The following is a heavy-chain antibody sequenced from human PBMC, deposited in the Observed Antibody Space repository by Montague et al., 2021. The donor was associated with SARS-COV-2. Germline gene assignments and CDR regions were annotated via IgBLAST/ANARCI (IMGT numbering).Heavy chain of an antibody. J-gene: IGHJ5*02. CDR3: ARLKVAPNGGWNWFDP. CDR1: GGSISSGGFS. D-gene: IGHD6-19*01. V-gene: IGHV4-30-2*01. Sequence: TLSLTCSPSGGSISSGGFSWSWIRQPPWKGLEWIGHIFHTGTPHYSPSLKSRVTISIDRSKNQFSLNLDSVTAADTAVYYCARLKVAPNGGWNWFDPWGQGILVTVSS. CDR2: IFHTGTP.